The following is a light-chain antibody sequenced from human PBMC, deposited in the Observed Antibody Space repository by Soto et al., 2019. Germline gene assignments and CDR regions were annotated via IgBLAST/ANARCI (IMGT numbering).Light chain of an antibody. CDR1: QMVSSR. V-gene: IGKV1-5*01. J-gene: IGKJ4*01. CDR3: QQYNSFSLT. Sequence: DIHMTQSPSTLSASVGDRVTIPCRASQMVSSRLAWYQQKPGKAPKVLIYDASSLNIGVPSRFSGSGSETDFTLTISSLQPEDFAIYYCQQYNSFSLTFGGGTKVEIK. CDR2: DAS.